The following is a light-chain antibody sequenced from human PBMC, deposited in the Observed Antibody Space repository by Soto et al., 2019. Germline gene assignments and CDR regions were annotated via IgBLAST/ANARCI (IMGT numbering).Light chain of an antibody. Sequence: EIVLTQSPATLSLSPGERATLSCGASQSVSSCYFAWYQQKPGLAPRLLFYDASSSATGLPDRCSGSGAGTNFSPPISRREPEEFAVYYYQQYGSTPYTFGQGTKLEIK. J-gene: IGKJ2*01. CDR2: DAS. V-gene: IGKV3D-20*01. CDR3: QQYGSTPYT. CDR1: QSVSSCY.